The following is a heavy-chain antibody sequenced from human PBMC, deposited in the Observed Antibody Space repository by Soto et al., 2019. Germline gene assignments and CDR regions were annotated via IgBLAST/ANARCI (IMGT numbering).Heavy chain of an antibody. D-gene: IGHD6-13*01. V-gene: IGHV3-23*01. CDR3: AKDWGGSSWTTKNFDY. CDR1: GFTFSSYA. CDR2: ISGSGGST. Sequence: GGSLRLSCAASGFTFSSYAMSWVHQAPGKGLEWVSAISGSGGSTYYADSVKGRFTISRDNSKNTLYLQMNSLRAEDTAVYYCAKDWGGSSWTTKNFDYWGQGTLVTVSS. J-gene: IGHJ4*02.